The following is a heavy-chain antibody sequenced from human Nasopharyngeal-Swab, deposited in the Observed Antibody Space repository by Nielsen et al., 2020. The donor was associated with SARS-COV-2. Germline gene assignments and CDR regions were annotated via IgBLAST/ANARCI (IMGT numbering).Heavy chain of an antibody. V-gene: IGHV5-51*01. J-gene: IGHJ4*02. CDR2: IYPGDSDT. Sequence: VRQMPGKGLERMGIIYPGDSDTRYSPSFQGQVTISADKSISTAYLQWSSLKASDPAMYYCARPAGGGYFDYWGQGTLVTVSS. CDR3: ARPAGGGYFDY. D-gene: IGHD3-16*01.